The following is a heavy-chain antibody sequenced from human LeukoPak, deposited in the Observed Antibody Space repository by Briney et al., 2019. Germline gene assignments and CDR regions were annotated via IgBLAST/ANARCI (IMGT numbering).Heavy chain of an antibody. Sequence: VASVKVSCKASGYTFTSYGISWVRQAPGQGLEWMGWISAYNGNTNYAQKLQGRVTMTTDTSTSTAYMELRSLRSDDTAVYYCARVGCTSCYYYYYYMDVWGKGTTVTVSS. CDR2: ISAYNGNT. V-gene: IGHV1-18*01. CDR1: GYTFTSYG. CDR3: ARVGCTSCYYYYYYMDV. D-gene: IGHD2-2*01. J-gene: IGHJ6*03.